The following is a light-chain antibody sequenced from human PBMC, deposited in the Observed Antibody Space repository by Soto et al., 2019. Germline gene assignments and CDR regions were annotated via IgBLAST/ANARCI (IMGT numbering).Light chain of an antibody. V-gene: IGLV4-69*01. CDR3: QTWGTGIPWV. CDR2: LNSDGSH. Sequence: QPVLTQSPSASASLGASVKLTCTLSSGHSSYAIAWHQQQPEKGPRYLMKLNSDGSHSKGDGIPDRFSGSSSGAKRYLTISSLQSEDEADYYCQTWGTGIPWVFGGGTKLTVL. J-gene: IGLJ3*02. CDR1: SGHSSYA.